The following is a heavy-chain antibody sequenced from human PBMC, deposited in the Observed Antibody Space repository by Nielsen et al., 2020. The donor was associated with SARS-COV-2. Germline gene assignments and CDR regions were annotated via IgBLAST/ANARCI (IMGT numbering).Heavy chain of an antibody. J-gene: IGHJ3*02. CDR3: ATSDWGSGGDAFDI. Sequence: GESLKISCAASGFTVSSNYMSWVRQAPGKGLEWVSVIYSGGSTYYADSVKGRFTISRDNSKNTLYLQMNSLRAEDTAVYYCATSDWGSGGDAFDIWGQGTMVTVSS. CDR1: GFTVSSNY. CDR2: IYSGGST. V-gene: IGHV3-66*01. D-gene: IGHD7-27*01.